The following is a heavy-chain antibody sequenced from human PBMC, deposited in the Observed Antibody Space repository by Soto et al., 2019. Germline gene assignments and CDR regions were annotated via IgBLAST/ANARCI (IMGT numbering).Heavy chain of an antibody. D-gene: IGHD2-2*01. CDR2: VSFTGTT. CDR1: GGSINNNYYY. Sequence: SETLSLTCSVSGGSINNNYYYWGWVRQPPGKGLEWIGSVSFTGTTYYSPSLKSRVTTSIDTSRNQFSLKLTSVTAADTAVYYCAVSRDGYSMDVWGQGTTVTVSS. CDR3: AVSRDGYSMDV. J-gene: IGHJ6*02. V-gene: IGHV4-39*01.